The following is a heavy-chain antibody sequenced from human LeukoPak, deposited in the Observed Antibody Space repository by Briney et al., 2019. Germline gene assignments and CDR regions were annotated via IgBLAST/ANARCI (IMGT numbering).Heavy chain of an antibody. CDR1: GFTFSTYS. CDR2: ISSSSGTI. D-gene: IGHD5-12*01. Sequence: GGSLRLSCAASGFTFSTYSMTWVRQAPGKGLEWVSYISSSSGTIYYADSVKGRFTISRDNAKNSLYLQMKSLRDEDTAVFYCARSPYIVATIGADYWGQGTLVTVSS. V-gene: IGHV3-48*02. CDR3: ARSPYIVATIGADY. J-gene: IGHJ4*02.